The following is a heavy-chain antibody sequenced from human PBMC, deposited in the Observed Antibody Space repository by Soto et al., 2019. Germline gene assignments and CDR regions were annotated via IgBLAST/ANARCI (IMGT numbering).Heavy chain of an antibody. CDR2: IYYSGST. CDR3: ARTWIQLWYPDP. Sequence: TLSLTCTVSGGSISSGDYYWSWIRQPPGKGLEWIGYIYYSGSTYYNPSLKSRVTISVDTSKNQFSLKLSSVTAADTAVYYCARTWIQLWYPDPWGQGTLVTVSS. CDR1: GGSISSGDYY. D-gene: IGHD5-18*01. V-gene: IGHV4-30-4*01. J-gene: IGHJ5*02.